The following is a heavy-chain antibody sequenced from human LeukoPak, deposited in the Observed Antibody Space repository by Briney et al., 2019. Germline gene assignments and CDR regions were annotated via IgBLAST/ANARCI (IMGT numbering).Heavy chain of an antibody. CDR2: IWYDGSNK. CDR1: GFTFSSYG. V-gene: IGHV3-33*01. Sequence: SGGSLRLSCAASGFTFSSYGMYWVRQAPGKGLEWVAVIWYDGSNKYYADSVKGRFTISRDNSKNTLYLQMNSLRAEDTAVYYCARDSPGIPGAFDIWGQGTMVTVSS. CDR3: ARDSPGIPGAFDI. J-gene: IGHJ3*02. D-gene: IGHD3-10*01.